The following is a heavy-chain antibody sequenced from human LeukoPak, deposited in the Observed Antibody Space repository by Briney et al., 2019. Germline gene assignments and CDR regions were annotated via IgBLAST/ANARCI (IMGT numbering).Heavy chain of an antibody. CDR1: GFTISSYA. CDR3: ARENYDYVWGELTDY. J-gene: IGHJ4*02. V-gene: IGHV3-48*02. D-gene: IGHD3-16*01. CDR2: ISSSSSPI. Sequence: GGSLRLSCAASGFTISSYAMNWVRQAPGKGLEWVSYISSSSSPINYADSVKGRFTISRDNAKNSLYLQMNSLRDEDTAVYYCARENYDYVWGELTDYWGQGTLVTVSS.